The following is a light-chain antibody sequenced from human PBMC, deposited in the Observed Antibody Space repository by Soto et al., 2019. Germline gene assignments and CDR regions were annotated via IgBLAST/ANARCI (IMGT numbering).Light chain of an antibody. CDR1: SSDVGTFNF. V-gene: IGLV2-23*02. CDR2: EVS. J-gene: IGLJ1*01. CDR3: CSYAGSITFV. Sequence: QSALTQPASVSGSPGQSITISCTGTSSDVGTFNFVSWYQQHPGKAPKLILYEVSTRPSGVSNRFSGSKSGNTASLTMSGLQAEDEADYYCCSYAGSITFVFGTGTKVTVL.